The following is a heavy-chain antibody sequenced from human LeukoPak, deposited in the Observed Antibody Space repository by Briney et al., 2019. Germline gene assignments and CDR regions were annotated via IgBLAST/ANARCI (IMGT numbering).Heavy chain of an antibody. CDR2: ISSSSSYI. D-gene: IGHD3-3*01. CDR3: ARAYDFWSGYPHYYYHGMDV. J-gene: IGHJ6*02. CDR1: GFTFSSYS. V-gene: IGHV3-21*01. Sequence: GGSLRLSCAASGFTFSSYSMNWVRQAPGKGLEWVSSISSSSSYIYYADSVKGRFTISRDNAKNSLYLQMNSLRAEDTAVYYCARAYDFWSGYPHYYYHGMDVWGQGTTVTVSS.